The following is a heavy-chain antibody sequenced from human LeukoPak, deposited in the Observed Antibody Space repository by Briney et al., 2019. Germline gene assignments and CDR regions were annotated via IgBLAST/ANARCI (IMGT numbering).Heavy chain of an antibody. CDR1: GFTFAGYA. CDR2: VSRSGGST. CDR3: AKVNDGAYTYFDY. Sequence: GESLKLSCAASGFTFAGYAMNWVRQAPGKGLDWVSAVSRSGGSTYYADSVKGRFTISRDNSKNTLYLQMNSLRAEDTALYYCAKVNDGAYTYFDYWGQGTLVTVSS. V-gene: IGHV3-23*01. J-gene: IGHJ4*02. D-gene: IGHD3-16*01.